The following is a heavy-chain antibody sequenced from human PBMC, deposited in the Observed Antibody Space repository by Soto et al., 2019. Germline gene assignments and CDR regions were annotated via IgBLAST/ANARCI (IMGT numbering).Heavy chain of an antibody. D-gene: IGHD4-17*01. Sequence: QLQLQESGPGLVKPSETLSLTCTVSGGSISSSSYYWGWIRQPPGKGLEWIGSIYYSGSTYYNPFLKSRVTISVDTSKNQFSLTLSSVTAADTAVYYCARPDYGDYGMDVWGQGTTVTVSS. CDR3: ARPDYGDYGMDV. CDR2: IYYSGST. V-gene: IGHV4-39*01. J-gene: IGHJ6*02. CDR1: GGSISSSSYY.